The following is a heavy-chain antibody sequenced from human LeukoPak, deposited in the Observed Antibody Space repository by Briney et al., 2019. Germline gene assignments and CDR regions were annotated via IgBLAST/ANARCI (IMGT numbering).Heavy chain of an antibody. CDR1: GFTFSDHF. Sequence: PGGSLRLSCAASGFTFSDHFMDWVRQAPGKGLEWVGRTRNKSNSYITEYAASVKGRFTISRDNAKNTLYLQMNSLRAEDTAVYYCARDRLEQWLVPTTGGLDYWGQGTLVTVSS. CDR3: ARDRLEQWLVPTTGGLDY. V-gene: IGHV3-72*01. J-gene: IGHJ4*02. D-gene: IGHD6-19*01. CDR2: TRNKSNSYIT.